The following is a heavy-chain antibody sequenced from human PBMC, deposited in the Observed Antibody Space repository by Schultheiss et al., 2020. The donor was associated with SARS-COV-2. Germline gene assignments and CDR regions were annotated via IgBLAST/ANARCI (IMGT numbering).Heavy chain of an antibody. Sequence: GESLKISCAASGFTFSNYVMHWVRQAPGKGLEWVAVISYDGSNKYYSDSVKGRFTISGDNSKNTLYLQMDSLRAEDTAVYYCARDPGSYMLYFDYWGQGTLVTVSS. V-gene: IGHV3-33*05. CDR1: GFTFSNYV. CDR3: ARDPGSYMLYFDY. J-gene: IGHJ4*02. CDR2: ISYDGSNK. D-gene: IGHD1-26*01.